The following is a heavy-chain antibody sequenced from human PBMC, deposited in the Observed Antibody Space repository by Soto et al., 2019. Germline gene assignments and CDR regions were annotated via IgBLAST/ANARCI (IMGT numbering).Heavy chain of an antibody. CDR1: GYTFSNSW. CDR2: IYPADSDT. D-gene: IGHD2-15*01. Sequence: EVQLVQPGAEVKKPGESLTISCQGSGYTFSNSWIGWVRQTPGSGLEWMGVIYPADSDTRYSPSFQGLVTLSVDKSATTAYVHWNGLQASDSAMYYCARLVGGMGFCDNGRCPTRGYFAPCGQGTLVTVSS. J-gene: IGHJ5*02. V-gene: IGHV5-51*01. CDR3: ARLVGGMGFCDNGRCPTRGYFAP.